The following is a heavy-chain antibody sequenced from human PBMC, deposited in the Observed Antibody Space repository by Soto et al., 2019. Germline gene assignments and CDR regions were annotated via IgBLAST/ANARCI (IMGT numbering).Heavy chain of an antibody. V-gene: IGHV3-21*01. CDR3: AKADRHYYYYYGMDV. J-gene: IGHJ6*02. Sequence: GGSLRLSCAASGFTFSSYSMNWVRQAPGKGLEWVSSISSSSSYIYYADSVKGRFTISRDNAKNSLYLQMNSLRAEDTAVYYCAKADRHYYYYYGMDVWGQGTKVTVS. CDR1: GFTFSSYS. CDR2: ISSSSSYI.